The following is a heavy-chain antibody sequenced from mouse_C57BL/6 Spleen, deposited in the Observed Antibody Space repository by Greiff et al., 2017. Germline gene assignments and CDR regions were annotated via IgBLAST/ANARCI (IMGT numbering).Heavy chain of an antibody. V-gene: IGHV1-84*01. D-gene: IGHD1-1*01. CDR3: ARGDYYALGY. J-gene: IGHJ2*01. CDR1: GYTFTDYY. CDR2: IYPGSGNT. Sequence: QVQLQQSGPELVKPGASVKISCKASGYTFTDYYINWVKQRPGQGLEWIGWIYPGSGNTKYNEKFKGQATLTVDPSSNTAYMQLSSQTSEDSAVYFCARGDYYALGYWGQGTTLTVSS.